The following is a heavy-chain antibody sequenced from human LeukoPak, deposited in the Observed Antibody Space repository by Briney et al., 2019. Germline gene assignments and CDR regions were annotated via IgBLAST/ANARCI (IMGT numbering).Heavy chain of an antibody. CDR2: ISYDGSNK. D-gene: IGHD1-1*01. CDR1: GFTFSSYA. CDR3: ARERYAGYYFDY. V-gene: IGHV3-30*04. J-gene: IGHJ4*02. Sequence: PGRSLRLSCAASGFTFSSYAMHWVRQAPGKGLEWVAVISYDGSNKYYADSVKGRVTISRDNSKNTLYLQMNSLRAEDTAVYYCARERYAGYYFDYWGQGTLVTVSS.